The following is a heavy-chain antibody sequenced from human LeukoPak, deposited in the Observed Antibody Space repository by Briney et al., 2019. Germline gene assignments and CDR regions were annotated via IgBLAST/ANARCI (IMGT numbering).Heavy chain of an antibody. V-gene: IGHV1-18*01. CDR1: GGTFSSYA. Sequence: ASVKVSCKAYGGTFSSYAISWVRQAPGQGLEWMGWISAYNGNTNYAQKLQGRVTMTTDTSTSTAYMELRSLRSDDTAVYYCARVAGGVDYYYYMDVWGKGTTVTISS. CDR2: ISAYNGNT. D-gene: IGHD2-8*02. CDR3: ARVAGGVDYYYYMDV. J-gene: IGHJ6*03.